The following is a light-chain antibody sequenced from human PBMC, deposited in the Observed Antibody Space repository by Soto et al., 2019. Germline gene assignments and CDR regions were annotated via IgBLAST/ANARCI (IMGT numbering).Light chain of an antibody. Sequence: DIVMTQSPLSLTVTPGEPASISCGSSRSLLKANGYTYFHWFLQKPGQSPQLLIYLGYTRAPGVPDKFSGPGSGPYFTLEISRVEADDVGVYYCMQTLESRTFGQGTKLEIK. CDR1: RSLLKANGYTY. J-gene: IGKJ1*01. CDR2: LGY. V-gene: IGKV2-28*01. CDR3: MQTLESRT.